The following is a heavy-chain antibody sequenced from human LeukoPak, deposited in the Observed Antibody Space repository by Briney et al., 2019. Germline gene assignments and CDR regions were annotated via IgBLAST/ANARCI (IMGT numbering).Heavy chain of an antibody. CDR1: GYTFTGYY. D-gene: IGHD1-26*01. CDR3: SSAWQSGGSYHFDY. CDR2: INPNSGGT. V-gene: IGHV1-2*02. Sequence: GASVKVSCKASGYTFTGYYMHWVRQAPGQGLEWMGWINPNSGGTNYAQKFQGRVTMTRDTSISTAYMELSRLRSDDTAVYYCSSAWQSGGSYHFDYWGQGTLVTISS. J-gene: IGHJ4*02.